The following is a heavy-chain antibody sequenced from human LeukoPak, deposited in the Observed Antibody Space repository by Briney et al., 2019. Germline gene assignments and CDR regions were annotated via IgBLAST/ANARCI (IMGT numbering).Heavy chain of an antibody. CDR3: AHATPSSSTSSVTVNGYYYYYYMDV. CDR2: IYWNDDK. D-gene: IGHD2-2*01. Sequence: ESGPTLVKPTQTLTLTCTFTGFSLSTSGVGVGWIRQPPGKALEWLALIYWNDDKRYSPSLKSRLTITKDTSKNQVVLTMTNMDPVDTATYYCAHATPSSSTSSVTVNGYYYYYYMDVWGKGTTVTVSS. V-gene: IGHV2-5*01. J-gene: IGHJ6*03. CDR1: GFSLSTSGVG.